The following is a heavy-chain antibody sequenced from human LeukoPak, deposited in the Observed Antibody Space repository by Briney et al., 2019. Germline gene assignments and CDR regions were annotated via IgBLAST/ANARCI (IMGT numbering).Heavy chain of an antibody. D-gene: IGHD2-2*01. CDR3: ARRSSTRRWGAGTGYYFDY. V-gene: IGHV4-4*09. CDR2: SYTSGST. CDR1: GGSISSYY. Sequence: PSETLPLTCTVCGGSISSYYWSWVRQPPGKGLEWIGYSYTSGSTNYNPSLKSRVTISVDTSKNQFSLKPSSVTAADTAVYYCARRSSTRRWGAGTGYYFDYWGQGTLVTVSS. J-gene: IGHJ4*02.